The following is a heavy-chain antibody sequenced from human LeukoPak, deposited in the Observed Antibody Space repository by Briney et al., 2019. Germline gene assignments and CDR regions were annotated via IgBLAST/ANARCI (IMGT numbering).Heavy chain of an antibody. V-gene: IGHV3-23*01. D-gene: IGHD6-19*01. CDR2: IRDSGETT. J-gene: IGHJ5*02. CDR3: ARTPLPIAVSAAYNWFDP. Sequence: GGSLILSCAASEVTFGSYGMSWVRQAPGKGLEWVASIRDSGETTYYADSVKGRFTISRENSKKTVFLIMDSLRVEDTAVYYCARTPLPIAVSAAYNWFDPWGQGAQVTVSS. CDR1: EVTFGSYG.